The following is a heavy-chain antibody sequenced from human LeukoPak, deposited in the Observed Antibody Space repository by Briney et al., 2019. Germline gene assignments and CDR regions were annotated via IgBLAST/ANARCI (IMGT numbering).Heavy chain of an antibody. V-gene: IGHV3-23*01. D-gene: IGHD5-18*01. CDR1: GFTVSSNY. CDR2: ISGSGGST. Sequence: PGGSLRLSCVVSGFTVSSNYMSWVRQAPGKGLEWVSAISGSGGSTYYADSVKGRFTISRDNSKNTLYLQMNSLRAEDTAVYYCAKVGDTAFDYWGQGTLVTVSS. J-gene: IGHJ4*02. CDR3: AKVGDTAFDY.